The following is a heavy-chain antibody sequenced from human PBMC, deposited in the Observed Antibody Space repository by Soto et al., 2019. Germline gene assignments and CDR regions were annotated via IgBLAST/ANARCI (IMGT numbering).Heavy chain of an antibody. J-gene: IGHJ4*02. V-gene: IGHV1-18*01. Sequence: ASVKVSCKASGYTFTSYGISWVRQAPGQGLEWMGWISAYNGNTNYAQKLQGRVTMTTDTSTSTAYMELRSLRSDDTAVYYCARGMGYCSSTSCSSPLDYWGQGTLVTVSS. D-gene: IGHD2-2*01. CDR3: ARGMGYCSSTSCSSPLDY. CDR2: ISAYNGNT. CDR1: GYTFTSYG.